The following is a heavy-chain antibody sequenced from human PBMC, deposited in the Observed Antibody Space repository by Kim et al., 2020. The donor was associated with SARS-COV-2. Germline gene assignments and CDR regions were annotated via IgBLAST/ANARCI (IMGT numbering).Heavy chain of an antibody. Sequence: GGSLRLSCVASGFTFKNFGMHWVRQAPGKGLEWIAFISYDGDYQYYGDSVKGRLTISRDQSKNTLYLQVNSLRVDDTGVYYCAKQKRGYYMDVWGKGTT. CDR3: AKQKRGYYMDV. D-gene: IGHD2-15*01. CDR1: GFTFKNFG. J-gene: IGHJ6*03. V-gene: IGHV3-30*18. CDR2: ISYDGDYQ.